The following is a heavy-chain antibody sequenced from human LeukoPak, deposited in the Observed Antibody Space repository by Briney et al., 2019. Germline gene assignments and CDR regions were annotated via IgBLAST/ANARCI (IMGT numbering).Heavy chain of an antibody. V-gene: IGHV4-59*12. J-gene: IGHJ3*02. CDR3: AKSNGYGLVDI. CDR1: GGSISSYY. D-gene: IGHD3-10*01. Sequence: SETLSLTCTVSGGSISSYYWSWIRQPPGKGLEWIGYIYYSGSTNYSPSLKSRVTISLDTSRNQFSLNLDSVTAADTAVYYCAKSNGYGLVDIWGQGTMVTVSS. CDR2: IYYSGST.